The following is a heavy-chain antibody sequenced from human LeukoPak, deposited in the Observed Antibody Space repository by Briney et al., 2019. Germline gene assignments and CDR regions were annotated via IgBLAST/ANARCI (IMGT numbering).Heavy chain of an antibody. Sequence: GGSLRLSCAASGFTFSSYGMHWVRQAPGKGLEWVAFIRYDGSNKYYADSVKGRFTISRDNSKNTLYLQMNSLRAEDTAVYYCAKELGSSGWIDAFDIWGQGTMVTVSS. V-gene: IGHV3-30*02. CDR1: GFTFSSYG. CDR3: AKELGSSGWIDAFDI. CDR2: IRYDGSNK. D-gene: IGHD6-19*01. J-gene: IGHJ3*02.